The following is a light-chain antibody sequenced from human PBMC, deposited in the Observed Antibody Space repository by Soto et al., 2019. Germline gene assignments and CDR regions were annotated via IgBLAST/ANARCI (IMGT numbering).Light chain of an antibody. J-gene: IGKJ4*01. Sequence: EIVLTQSPGTLSLSPGERATLSCRASQSVSSNYLAWYQHKPGQAPRLLIYGASSRATGIPDRFSGSGSGTAFTLTISRLEPEDSAVYYCQHYGTSPLTFGGGTKVEIK. CDR2: GAS. CDR1: QSVSSNY. CDR3: QHYGTSPLT. V-gene: IGKV3-20*01.